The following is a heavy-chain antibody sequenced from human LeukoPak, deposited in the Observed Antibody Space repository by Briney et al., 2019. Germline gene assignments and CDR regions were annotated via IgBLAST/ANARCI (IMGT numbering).Heavy chain of an antibody. CDR3: ARDESRGGVVPAAGSYYFDY. D-gene: IGHD2-2*01. Sequence: GASVKVSCKASGGTFSSYAISWVRQAPGQGLEWMGRIIPIFGTANYAQKFQGRVTITTDESTSTAYMELSSLRSEDTAVYYCARDESRGGVVPAAGSYYFDYWGQGTLVTVSS. CDR1: GGTFSSYA. V-gene: IGHV1-69*05. J-gene: IGHJ4*02. CDR2: IIPIFGTA.